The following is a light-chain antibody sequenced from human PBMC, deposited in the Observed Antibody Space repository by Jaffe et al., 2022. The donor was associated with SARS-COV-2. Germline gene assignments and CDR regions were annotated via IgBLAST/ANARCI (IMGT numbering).Light chain of an antibody. CDR2: NTN. V-gene: IGLV8-61*01. J-gene: IGLJ2*01. CDR3: MLYVGGGISV. Sequence: TVVTQEPSFSVSPGGTVTLTCGLTSGSVSTTYYPSWYQQTPGQAPRTLIYNTNTRSSGVPDRFSGSILGNKAALIITGAQADDESDYYCMLYVGGGISVIGGGTKVTVL. CDR1: SGSVSTTYY.